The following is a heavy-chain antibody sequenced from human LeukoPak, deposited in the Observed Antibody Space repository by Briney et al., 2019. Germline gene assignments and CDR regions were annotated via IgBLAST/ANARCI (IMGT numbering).Heavy chain of an antibody. CDR2: INPSGGST. Sequence: ASVKVSCKASGYTFTSYYMRWVRQAPGQGLEWMGIINPSGGSTSYAQKFQGRVTMTRDTSTSTVYMGLSSLRSGDTAVYYCARARDGYNPFDYWGQGTLVTVFS. V-gene: IGHV1-46*01. CDR1: GYTFTSYY. CDR3: ARARDGYNPFDY. D-gene: IGHD5-24*01. J-gene: IGHJ4*02.